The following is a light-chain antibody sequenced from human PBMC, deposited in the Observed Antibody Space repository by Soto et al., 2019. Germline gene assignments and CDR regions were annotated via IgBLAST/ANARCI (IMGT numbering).Light chain of an antibody. CDR3: GTWDTSLSLFF. CDR2: END. V-gene: IGLV1-51*02. J-gene: IGLJ1*01. Sequence: QSVLTQPPSVSAAPGQKVTMSCSGGSSNIGNYYVSWHQQLPGTAPKLLIYENDKRPSGIPDRFSGSKSGTSATLAIPGFHSGNDADYYWGTWDTSLSLFFFETGT. CDR1: SSNIGNYY.